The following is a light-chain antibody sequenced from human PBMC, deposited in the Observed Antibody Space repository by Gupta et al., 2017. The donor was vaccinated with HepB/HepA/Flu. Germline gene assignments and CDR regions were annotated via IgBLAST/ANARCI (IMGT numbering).Light chain of an antibody. CDR3: QQSDDYPIT. CDR1: QDISSY. Sequence: IHLTQSPSFLSASVGDRVTITCRASQDISSYLAWFQQKPGKAPSLLFYAASTLQSGVPSRFSGSRSGTEFTLTISSLQPEDFATYYCQQSDDYPITFGGGTKVEIK. CDR2: AAS. V-gene: IGKV1-9*01. J-gene: IGKJ4*01.